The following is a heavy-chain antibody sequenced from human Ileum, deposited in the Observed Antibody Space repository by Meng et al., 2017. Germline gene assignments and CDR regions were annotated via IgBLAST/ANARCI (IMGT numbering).Heavy chain of an antibody. J-gene: IGHJ4*02. CDR2: ISSSASSI. Sequence: GESLKISCVVSGFTFSSYEMNWVRQAPGKGLEWVSYISSSASSIYYADSVKGRFTISRDNAKNSLYLQMNSLRAEDTAVYYCARVGALTGTTKRPRVDYWGQGTLVTVSS. CDR3: ARVGALTGTTKRPRVDY. D-gene: IGHD4-17*01. CDR1: GFTFSSYE. V-gene: IGHV3-48*03.